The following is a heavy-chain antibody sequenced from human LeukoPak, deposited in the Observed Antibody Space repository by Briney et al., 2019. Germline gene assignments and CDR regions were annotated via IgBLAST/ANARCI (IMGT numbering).Heavy chain of an antibody. D-gene: IGHD5-18*01. CDR1: GFSFNSYN. Sequence: PGRSLRLSCVASGFSFNSYNMNWARQAPGKGPEWISSITSSGSRMFYADSVKGRFTISRDNAENSLYLQMVSLRAEDTAVYYCARLRGYSYGYGDYWGQGTLVTVSS. J-gene: IGHJ4*02. CDR3: ARLRGYSYGYGDY. V-gene: IGHV3-21*01. CDR2: ITSSGSRM.